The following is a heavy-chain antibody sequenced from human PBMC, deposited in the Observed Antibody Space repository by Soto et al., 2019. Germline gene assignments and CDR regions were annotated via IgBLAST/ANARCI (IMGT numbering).Heavy chain of an antibody. CDR1: GFTFTRYS. Sequence: GGSLRLSCAASGFTFTRYSMNWVRQAPGKGLEWVSSISSTTNYIYYGDSMKGRFTISRDNAKNSLYLEMNSLRAEDTAVYYCARESEDLTSNFDYWGQGTMVTVYS. J-gene: IGHJ4*02. CDR3: ARESEDLTSNFDY. V-gene: IGHV3-21*06. CDR2: ISSTTNYI.